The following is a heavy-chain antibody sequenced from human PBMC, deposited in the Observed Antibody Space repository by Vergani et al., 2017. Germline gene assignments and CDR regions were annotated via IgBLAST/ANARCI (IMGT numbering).Heavy chain of an antibody. D-gene: IGHD4-17*01. CDR3: AKHLPGDHHSYYYYYYMDV. V-gene: IGHV3-30*02. Sequence: QVQLVESGGGVVQPGGSLRLSCAASGFTFNSYGMHWVRQAPGKGLEWVASIRSDESRRYYGDSMEGPFTISRDNSKNTLYLQMKSLTAEDTAVYYCAKHLPGDHHSYYYYYYMDVWGKGTTVTVSS. CDR1: GFTFNSYG. CDR2: IRSDESRR. J-gene: IGHJ6*03.